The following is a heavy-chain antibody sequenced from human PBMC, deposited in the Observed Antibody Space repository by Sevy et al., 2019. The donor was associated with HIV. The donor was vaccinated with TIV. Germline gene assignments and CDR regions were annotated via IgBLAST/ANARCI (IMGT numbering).Heavy chain of an antibody. CDR3: ARETENHYAILTGYSSTSEHHFDY. V-gene: IGHV4-34*01. D-gene: IGHD3-9*01. Sequence: SETLSLTCAVYGGSFSGYYWSWIRQPPGKGLEWIGEINHSGSTNYNPSLKSRVTISVDTSKNQFSQKLSSVTAADPAVYYCARETENHYAILTGYSSTSEHHFDYWGQGTLVTVSS. J-gene: IGHJ4*02. CDR1: GGSFSGYY. CDR2: INHSGST.